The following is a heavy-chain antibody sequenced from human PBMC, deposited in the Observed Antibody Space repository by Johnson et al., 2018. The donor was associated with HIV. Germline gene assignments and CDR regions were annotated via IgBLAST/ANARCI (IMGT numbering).Heavy chain of an antibody. CDR3: AREDQNWNYDHAFDI. CDR2: IYSGGLT. CDR1: GFTVSSNY. J-gene: IGHJ3*02. V-gene: IGHV3-66*03. Sequence: VQLVESGGGLIQPGGSLILSCAASGFTVSSNYMSWVRQAPGKGLEWVSVIYSGGLTYYAQSVKGRFTISRDNSKNMLYLQMNSLRAEDTAVYYCAREDQNWNYDHAFDIWGQGTMVTVSS. D-gene: IGHD1-7*01.